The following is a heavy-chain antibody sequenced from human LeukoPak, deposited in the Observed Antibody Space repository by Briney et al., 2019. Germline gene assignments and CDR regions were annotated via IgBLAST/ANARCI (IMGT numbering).Heavy chain of an antibody. CDR3: ARTRDYGGNSLDFDY. V-gene: IGHV4-34*01. D-gene: IGHD4-23*01. J-gene: IGHJ4*02. Sequence: PSETLSLTCVVYGGSFSGYYWSWIRQPPGKGLEWIGEINHSGSTNYNPSLKSRVTISVDTSKNQFSLKLSSVTAADTAVYYCARTRDYGGNSLDFDYWGQGTLVTVSS. CDR1: GGSFSGYY. CDR2: INHSGST.